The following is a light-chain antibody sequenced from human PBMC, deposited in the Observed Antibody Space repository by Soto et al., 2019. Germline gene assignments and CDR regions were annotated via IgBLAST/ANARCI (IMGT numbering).Light chain of an antibody. J-gene: IGKJ1*01. V-gene: IGKV1-5*03. CDR1: QSISDL. CDR3: QQYKGYWT. CDR2: EAS. Sequence: DIQMTQSPSTLSASVGDRVTITCRASQSISDLLAWYQQKPGKAPKLLIYEASSLKSGVPSRFSGSGSGTEYTLTISSLQPDDFATYYCQQYKGYWTFGQGTKVEIK.